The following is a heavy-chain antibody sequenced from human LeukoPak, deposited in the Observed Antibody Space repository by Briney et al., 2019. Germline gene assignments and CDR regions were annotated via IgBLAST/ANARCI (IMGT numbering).Heavy chain of an antibody. D-gene: IGHD3-3*01. CDR2: INPSGGST. Sequence: EASVKVSCKASGYTFSSKNVHWVRQAPGQGLEWMGIINPSGGSTNFPQKFQGRVTMSRDTSTRTVYMELSNLRSADTAVHYRARWPGEAHNRFWSGPFGPWGQGTLVNVSS. CDR3: ARWPGEAHNRFWSGPFGP. V-gene: IGHV1-46*01. J-gene: IGHJ4*02. CDR1: GYTFSSKN.